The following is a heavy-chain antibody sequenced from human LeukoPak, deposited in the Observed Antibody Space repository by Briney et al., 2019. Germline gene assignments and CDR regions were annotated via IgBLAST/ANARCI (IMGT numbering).Heavy chain of an antibody. CDR2: ISPSGAGS. CDR1: GFTFSSYG. Sequence: GGSLRLSCAASGFTFSSYGMSWVRQAPGKGLEWVSVISPSGAGSYYADSVKGRFTISRDSSKNTLYLQMNSLRAEDTAVYYCAKDHRTTVTTLSFDYWGQGTLVTVSS. D-gene: IGHD4-17*01. V-gene: IGHV3-23*01. CDR3: AKDHRTTVTTLSFDY. J-gene: IGHJ4*02.